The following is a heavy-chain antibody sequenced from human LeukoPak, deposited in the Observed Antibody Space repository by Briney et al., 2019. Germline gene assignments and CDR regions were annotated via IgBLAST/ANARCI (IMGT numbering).Heavy chain of an antibody. CDR2: ISYDGSNK. CDR1: GFTFSSYG. D-gene: IGHD3-3*01. Sequence: GGSLRLSCAASGFTFSSYGMHWVRQAPGKGLEWVAVISYDGSNKYYADSVKGRFTISRDNAKNSLYLQMNSLRAEDTAVYYCARDSRYDFWSGYQAGMDVWGQGTTVTVPS. CDR3: ARDSRYDFWSGYQAGMDV. J-gene: IGHJ6*02. V-gene: IGHV3-30*03.